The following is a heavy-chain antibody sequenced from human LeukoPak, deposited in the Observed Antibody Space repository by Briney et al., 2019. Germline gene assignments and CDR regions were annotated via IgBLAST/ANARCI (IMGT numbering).Heavy chain of an antibody. CDR3: ARRAGWSFDY. V-gene: IGHV4-39*01. J-gene: IGHJ4*02. Sequence: SETLSLTCTVSGGSISSSSYYWGWIRQPPGKGLQWIGNIYYSGGTYYNPSLNSRVTISVDTSKNQFSLKLSSVTAADTAVYYCARRAGWSFDYWGQGTLVTVSS. CDR1: GGSISSSSYY. D-gene: IGHD2-15*01. CDR2: IYYSGGT.